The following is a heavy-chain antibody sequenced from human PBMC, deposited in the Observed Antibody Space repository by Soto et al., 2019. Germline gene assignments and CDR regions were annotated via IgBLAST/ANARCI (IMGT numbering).Heavy chain of an antibody. CDR1: GGSFSGYY. CDR3: ARGNVVVAAVDY. J-gene: IGHJ4*02. CDR2: INHSGST. D-gene: IGHD2-15*01. Sequence: SETLSLTCAVYGGSFSGYYWSWICQPPGKGLELIGEINHSGSTNYNPSLKSRVTISVDTSKNQFSLKLSSVTAADTAVYYCARGNVVVAAVDYWGQGTLVTVSS. V-gene: IGHV4-34*01.